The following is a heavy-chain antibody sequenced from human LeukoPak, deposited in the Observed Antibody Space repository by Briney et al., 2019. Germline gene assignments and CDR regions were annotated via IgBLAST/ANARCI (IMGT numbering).Heavy chain of an antibody. V-gene: IGHV3-23*01. CDR1: GFTFSNYG. CDR2: ISGSGGST. J-gene: IGHJ4*02. Sequence: GSLRLSCAASGFTFSNYGMSWVRQAPGKGLEWVSRISGSGGSTYYADSVKGRFTISRGNSKNTLYLQMNSLRAEDTAVYYCAKEPLYCGGDCYEPLDYWGQGTLVPVSS. CDR3: AKEPLYCGGDCYEPLDY. D-gene: IGHD2-21*02.